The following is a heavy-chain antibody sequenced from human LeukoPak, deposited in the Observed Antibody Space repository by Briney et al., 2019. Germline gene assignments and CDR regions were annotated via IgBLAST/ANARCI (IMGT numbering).Heavy chain of an antibody. CDR1: GFTVSSNY. CDR2: IKQDGSEK. J-gene: IGHJ4*02. D-gene: IGHD6-6*01. V-gene: IGHV3-7*01. CDR3: ARDRLYSSSPKGDY. Sequence: GGSLRLSCAASGFTVSSNYMSWVRQAPGKGLEWVANIKQDGSEKYYVDSVKGRFTISRDNAKNSLYLQMNSLRAEDTAVYHCARDRLYSSSPKGDYWGQGTLVTVSS.